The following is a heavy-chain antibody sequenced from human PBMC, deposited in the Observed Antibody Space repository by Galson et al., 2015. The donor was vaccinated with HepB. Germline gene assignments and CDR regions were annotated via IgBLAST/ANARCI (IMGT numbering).Heavy chain of an antibody. CDR1: GGSISSYY. J-gene: IGHJ4*02. CDR3: VRHDSSGYLYYFDY. CDR2: IYDSGST. Sequence: LSLTCTVSGGSISSYYWSWIRQPPGKGLEWIGYIYDSGSTNYNPSLKSRVTISVDTSKNQFSPKLSSVTAADTAVYYCVRHDSSGYLYYFDYWGQGTLVTVSS. D-gene: IGHD3-22*01. V-gene: IGHV4-59*08.